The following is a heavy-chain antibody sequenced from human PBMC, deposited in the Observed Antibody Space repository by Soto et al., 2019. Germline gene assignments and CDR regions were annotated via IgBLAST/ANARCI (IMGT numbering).Heavy chain of an antibody. CDR3: ARWVGTLVGPTFDRFDY. CDR1: GGTFSSYA. Sequence: SAKVSCKASGGTFSSYAISWFRKAPGQGLEWMGGIIPIFGTANYAQKFQGRVTITADESTSTAYMQLSSLISEDTAVYYCARWVGTLVGPTFDRFDYWGQGNLVSVSS. J-gene: IGHJ4*02. V-gene: IGHV1-69*13. CDR2: IIPIFGTA. D-gene: IGHD1-26*01.